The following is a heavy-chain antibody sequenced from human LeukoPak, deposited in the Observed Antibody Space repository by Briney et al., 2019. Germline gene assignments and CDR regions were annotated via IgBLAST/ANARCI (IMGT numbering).Heavy chain of an antibody. CDR2: IIPIFGTA. Sequence: ASVKVSCKASGGTFSSYAISWVRQAPGQGLEWMGGIIPIFGTANYAQKFQGRVTITTDESTSTAYMELNSLTSEDTAVYYCARGSSGLYFDYWGQGTLVTVSS. CDR3: ARGSSGLYFDY. V-gene: IGHV1-69*05. J-gene: IGHJ4*02. D-gene: IGHD6-19*01. CDR1: GGTFSSYA.